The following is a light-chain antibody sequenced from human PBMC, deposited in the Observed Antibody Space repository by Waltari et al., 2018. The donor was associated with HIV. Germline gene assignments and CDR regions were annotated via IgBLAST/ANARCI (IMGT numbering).Light chain of an antibody. CDR2: EVT. CDR1: DLNDNEY. Sequence: QSALTQPASVSGSPGQSITISCDLNDNEYVSWYQRHPGTAPNVIIYEVTNRPSGLSNRFSGSKSGNTATLTISGLQPEDEAYYFCTSYISGTSPVFGRGTRVTVL. CDR3: TSYISGTSPV. V-gene: IGLV2-14*01. J-gene: IGLJ2*01.